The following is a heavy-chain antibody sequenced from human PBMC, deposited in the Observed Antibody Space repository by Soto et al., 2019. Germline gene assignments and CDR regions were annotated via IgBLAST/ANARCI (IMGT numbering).Heavy chain of an antibody. D-gene: IGHD2-15*01. CDR1: GFTFSSYS. J-gene: IGHJ4*02. CDR3: ARDKDDCSGGSCYLPLRY. Sequence: EVQLVESGGGXAKPGGSLXXSCAASGFTFSSYSMNWVRQAPGKGLEWVSSISSSSSYIYYADSVKGRFTISRDNAKNSLYLQMNSLRAEDTAVYYCARDKDDCSGGSCYLPLRYWGQGTLVTVSS. CDR2: ISSSSSYI. V-gene: IGHV3-21*01.